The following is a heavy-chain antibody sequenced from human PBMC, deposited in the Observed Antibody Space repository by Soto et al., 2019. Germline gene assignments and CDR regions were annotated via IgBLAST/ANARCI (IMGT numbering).Heavy chain of an antibody. D-gene: IGHD3-22*01. CDR3: ARAKTSYYYDSSGFGGAFDI. Sequence: SVKVSCKASGGTFSSYSISWVRQAPGQGLEWMGGILPIFGAPNYAQKFQGRVTITADESTSTAYMELSSLRSGDTAVYYCARAKTSYYYDSSGFGGAFDIWGQGTMVTVSS. J-gene: IGHJ3*02. CDR2: ILPIFGAP. V-gene: IGHV1-69*13. CDR1: GGTFSSYS.